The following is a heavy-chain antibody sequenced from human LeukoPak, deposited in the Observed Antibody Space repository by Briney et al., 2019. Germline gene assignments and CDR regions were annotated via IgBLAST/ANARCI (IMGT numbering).Heavy chain of an antibody. CDR1: GFTFSDYY. D-gene: IGHD3-3*01. CDR3: AKDHAKYYDFWSGYYGY. Sequence: GGALRLSCAASGFTFSDYYMTWIRQAPGKGLEWVSYISSSGTTIYYADSVKGRFTISRDNAQNSLFLQMNSLRAEDTAVYYCAKDHAKYYDFWSGYYGYWGQGTLVTVSS. J-gene: IGHJ4*02. CDR2: ISSSGTTI. V-gene: IGHV3-11*04.